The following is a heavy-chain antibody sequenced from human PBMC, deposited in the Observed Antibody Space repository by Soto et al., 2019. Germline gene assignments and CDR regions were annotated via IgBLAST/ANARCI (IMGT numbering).Heavy chain of an antibody. J-gene: IGHJ6*03. D-gene: IGHD6-13*01. CDR2: ISGSGGST. V-gene: IGHV3-23*01. CDR1: GFTFSSYA. Sequence: GGSLRLSCAASGFTFSSYAMSWVRQAPGKGLEWVSAISGSGGSTYYADSVKGRFTISRDNSKNTLYLQMNSLRAEDTAVYYCAKARIAAAGRSYYYYMDVWGKGTTVTVSS. CDR3: AKARIAAAGRSYYYYMDV.